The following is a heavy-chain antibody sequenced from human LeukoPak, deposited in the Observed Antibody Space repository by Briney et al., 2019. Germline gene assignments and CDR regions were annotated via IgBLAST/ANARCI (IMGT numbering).Heavy chain of an antibody. Sequence: PGGSLRLSCSASGFTLSSYAMHWVRQAPGKGLEYVSGISSNGGSVYADSVKGRFTISRDNSKNTLYLQMNSLRAEDTAVYYCARDPLYWGQGTLVTVSS. CDR1: GFTLSSYA. CDR2: ISSNGGS. CDR3: ARDPLY. V-gene: IGHV3-64*04. J-gene: IGHJ4*02.